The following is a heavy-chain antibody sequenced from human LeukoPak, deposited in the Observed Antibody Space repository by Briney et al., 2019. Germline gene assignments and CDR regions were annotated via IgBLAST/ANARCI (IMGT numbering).Heavy chain of an antibody. CDR1: GFTFSSYG. CDR3: AKDLSWRAIFANYFDY. D-gene: IGHD3-3*01. Sequence: PGGSLRLSCAASGFTFSSYGMHWVRQAPGKGLEWVAFIRYDGSNKYYADSVKGRFTISRDNSKNTLYLQMNSLRAEVTAVYYCAKDLSWRAIFANYFDYWGQGTLVTVSS. V-gene: IGHV3-30*02. CDR2: IRYDGSNK. J-gene: IGHJ4*02.